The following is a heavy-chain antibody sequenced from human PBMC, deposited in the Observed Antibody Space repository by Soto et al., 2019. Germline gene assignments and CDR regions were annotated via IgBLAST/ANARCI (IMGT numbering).Heavy chain of an antibody. J-gene: IGHJ6*02. Sequence: PGGSLRLSCAASGFTLSSYAMSWVRQAPGKGLEWVSAISGSGGSTYYADSVKGRFTISRDNSKNTLYLQMNSLRAEDTAVYYCAKDRHYYGSGSFPPYGMDVWGQGTTVTVSS. CDR2: ISGSGGST. CDR3: AKDRHYYGSGSFPPYGMDV. V-gene: IGHV3-23*01. CDR1: GFTLSSYA. D-gene: IGHD3-10*01.